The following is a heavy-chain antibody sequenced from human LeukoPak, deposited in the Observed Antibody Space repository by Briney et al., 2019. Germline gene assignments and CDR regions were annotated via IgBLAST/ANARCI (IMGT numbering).Heavy chain of an antibody. CDR3: AKDKSSSCLDY. CDR2: ISYDGSNK. J-gene: IGHJ4*02. Sequence: WGSLRLSCAASRFMFSNYGMHWVRQAPGKGLEWVAVISYDGSNKYYADSVKGRFTISRDNSKNTLYLQMNSLRAEDTAVYYCAKDKSSSCLDYWGQGTLVTVSS. V-gene: IGHV3-30*18. D-gene: IGHD6-13*01. CDR1: RFMFSNYG.